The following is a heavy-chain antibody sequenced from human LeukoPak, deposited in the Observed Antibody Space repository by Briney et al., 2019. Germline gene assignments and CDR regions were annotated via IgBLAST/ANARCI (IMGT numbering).Heavy chain of an antibody. CDR3: ARDLYSSGWSDYGMDV. Sequence: TGGSLRLSCAASGFTFSSYAMSWVRQAPGKGLEWVSGISGSGGNTYYADSVKGRFTISRDNSNNTLYLQMNSLRAEDTAVYYCARDLYSSGWSDYGMDVWGQGTTVTVFS. V-gene: IGHV3-23*01. D-gene: IGHD6-19*01. CDR2: ISGSGGNT. CDR1: GFTFSSYA. J-gene: IGHJ6*02.